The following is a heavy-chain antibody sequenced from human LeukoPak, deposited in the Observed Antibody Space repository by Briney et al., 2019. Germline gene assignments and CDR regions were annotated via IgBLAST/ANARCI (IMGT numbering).Heavy chain of an antibody. D-gene: IGHD3-10*01. CDR3: TSWADSGNYYRGDDY. Sequence: GGSLRLSCAASGFTFSGSAIHWVRQASGKGLEWVGRIRSKANSYATAYAASVKGRFTISRDDSKNTAYLQMNSLKTEDTAVYHCTSWADSGNYYRGDDYWGQGTLVTVSS. CDR1: GFTFSGSA. J-gene: IGHJ4*02. V-gene: IGHV3-73*01. CDR2: IRSKANSYAT.